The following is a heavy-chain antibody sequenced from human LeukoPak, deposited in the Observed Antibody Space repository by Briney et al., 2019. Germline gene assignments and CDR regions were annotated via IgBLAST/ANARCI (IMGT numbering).Heavy chain of an antibody. D-gene: IGHD3-10*01. V-gene: IGHV3-30*04. CDR1: GFTFSSYA. Sequence: GRSLRLSCAASGFTFSSYAMHGVRQAPGKGLGWVAVISYDGSNKYYADSVKGRFTISRDNSKNTLYLQMNSLRAEDTAVYYCARQGSGSYLEYFQHWGQGTLVTVSS. CDR3: ARQGSGSYLEYFQH. CDR2: ISYDGSNK. J-gene: IGHJ1*01.